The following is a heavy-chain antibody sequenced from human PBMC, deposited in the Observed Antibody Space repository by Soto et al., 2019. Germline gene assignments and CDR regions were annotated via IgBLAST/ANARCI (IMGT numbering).Heavy chain of an antibody. CDR2: IWHDGKNK. V-gene: IGHV3-33*01. Sequence: QMQVVESGGGVVQPGRSLRLSCAASGFTFSNYGMHWVRQAPGKGLEWVAVIWHDGKNKYYADSVKGRFTISRDNSKNTLYLQMNSLRAEDTAVYYCARDHGYDEAIDYWGQGTLVTVSS. J-gene: IGHJ4*02. CDR3: ARDHGYDEAIDY. CDR1: GFTFSNYG. D-gene: IGHD1-1*01.